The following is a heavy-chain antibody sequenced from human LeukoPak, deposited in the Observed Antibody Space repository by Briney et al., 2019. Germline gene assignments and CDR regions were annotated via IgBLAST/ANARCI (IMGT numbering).Heavy chain of an antibody. CDR2: ISYDGSNK. V-gene: IGHV3-30-3*01. D-gene: IGHD3-10*01. CDR1: GFTFSNYW. CDR3: ARWFGELNYYGMDV. Sequence: LPGGSLRLSCAASGFTFSNYWMSWVRQAPGKGLEWVAVISYDGSNKYYADSVKGRFTISRDNSKNTLYLQMNSLRAEDTAVYYCARWFGELNYYGMDVWGQGTTVTVSS. J-gene: IGHJ6*02.